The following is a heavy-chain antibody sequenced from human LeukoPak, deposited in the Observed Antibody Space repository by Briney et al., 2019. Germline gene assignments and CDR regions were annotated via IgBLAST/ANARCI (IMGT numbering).Heavy chain of an antibody. CDR2: ISWNSGSI. J-gene: IGHJ4*02. CDR1: GFNFDDYA. CDR3: VKDTEDYFDY. V-gene: IGHV3-9*01. Sequence: GVSLRLSCAASGFNFDDYAMHWVRQAPGKGLEWVSGISWNSGSIGYADSVKGRFTISRDNAKNSLYLQMNSLRAEDTALYYCVKDTEDYFDYWGQGTLVTVSP.